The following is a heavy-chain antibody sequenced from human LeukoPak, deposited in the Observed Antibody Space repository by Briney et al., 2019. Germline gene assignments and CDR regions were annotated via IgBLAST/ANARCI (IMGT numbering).Heavy chain of an antibody. Sequence: GASVKVSCKASGYTFTDHYVHWVRQAPGQGLEWMGWVIPNSGGTHYAQNFQGRVTMTRDTSISTAYMELSRLTSDDTAVYYCASGGSDFNFWGQGALVTVSS. V-gene: IGHV1-2*02. CDR3: ASGGSDFNF. CDR2: VIPNSGGT. CDR1: GYTFTDHY. D-gene: IGHD4-23*01. J-gene: IGHJ4*02.